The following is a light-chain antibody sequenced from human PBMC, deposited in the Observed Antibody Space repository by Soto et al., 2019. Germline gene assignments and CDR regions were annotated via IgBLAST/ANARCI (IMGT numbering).Light chain of an antibody. J-gene: IGKJ5*01. V-gene: IGKV3-20*01. CDR3: QYNSNSRIT. Sequence: EIVLTQSPGTLSLSPGERATLSCRASQTVNSDYLTWYQQKPGQAPRLLIYAASSGATGLPVSFSGSGSATDLTLTINILEPEDCAEYYCQYNSNSRITFGQGTRLEIK. CDR1: QTVNSDY. CDR2: AAS.